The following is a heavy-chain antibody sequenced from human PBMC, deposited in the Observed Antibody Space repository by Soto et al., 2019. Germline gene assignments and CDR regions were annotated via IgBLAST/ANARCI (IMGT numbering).Heavy chain of an antibody. CDR1: GFTFSNFE. CDR2: IRSGGNTM. D-gene: IGHD2-21*02. J-gene: IGHJ5*02. CDR3: VRELVRDFHNWFDL. V-gene: IGHV3-48*03. Sequence: PGGSLRLSCAASGFTFSNFEMNWVRQAPGKGLEWVSYIRSGGNTMYYADSVTGRLTISRDNAKNSLYLEMNSLRAEDTAVYYCVRELVRDFHNWFDLWGQGTLVTAPQ.